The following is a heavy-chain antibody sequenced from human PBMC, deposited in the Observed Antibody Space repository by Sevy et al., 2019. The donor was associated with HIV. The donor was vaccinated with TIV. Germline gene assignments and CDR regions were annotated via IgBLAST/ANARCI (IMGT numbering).Heavy chain of an antibody. CDR2: IGTAGDT. V-gene: IGHV3-13*01. CDR3: ARWGGSGSYGHDAFDV. D-gene: IGHD1-26*01. CDR1: GFTFSSYD. J-gene: IGHJ3*01. Sequence: GGSLRLSCAASGFTFSSYDMHWVRQATGKGLEWVSAIGTAGDTYYPGSVKGRFTISRENAKNSLYLQMNSLRAGDTAVYYCARWGGSGSYGHDAFDVWGQGRMVTVSS.